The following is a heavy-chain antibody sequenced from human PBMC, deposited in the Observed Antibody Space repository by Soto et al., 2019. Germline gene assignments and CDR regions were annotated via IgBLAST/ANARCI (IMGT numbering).Heavy chain of an antibody. Sequence: PGGSLRLSCAASGFTFDEYALTWVRQAPGKGLEWVAGINWNGGSKGYADSVKGRFTISRDNAKSSLYLQMNSLRAEDTAVYYCARSHLYYDSSGYPDYWGQGTLVTVSS. D-gene: IGHD3-22*01. J-gene: IGHJ4*02. CDR3: ARSHLYYDSSGYPDY. V-gene: IGHV3-20*04. CDR1: GFTFDEYA. CDR2: INWNGGSK.